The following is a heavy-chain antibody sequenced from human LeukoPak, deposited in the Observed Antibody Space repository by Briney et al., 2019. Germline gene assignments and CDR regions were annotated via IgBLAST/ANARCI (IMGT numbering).Heavy chain of an antibody. J-gene: IGHJ4*02. V-gene: IGHV3-23*01. D-gene: IGHD3-10*01. Sequence: GGSLRLSCAASGFTFSSHAMSWVRQAPGKGLEWVSATGSTGRDTYYADSVKGRFTISRDNSKNTLYLQMSSLRAEDTAVYYCAKEDYYGSGSYRDFDYWGQGTLVTVSS. CDR3: AKEDYYGSGSYRDFDY. CDR1: GFTFSSHA. CDR2: TGSTGRDT.